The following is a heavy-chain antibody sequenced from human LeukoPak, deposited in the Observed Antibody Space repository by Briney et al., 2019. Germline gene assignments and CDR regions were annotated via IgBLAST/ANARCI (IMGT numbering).Heavy chain of an antibody. V-gene: IGHV3-23*01. CDR1: GFSFSSYA. D-gene: IGHD6-13*01. Sequence: GGSLRLSCAASGFSFSSYAMNWVRQAPGKGLEWVSGISGSGTTYYADSVKGRFTISRDSARNTLYLQMNSLRDEDTAVYYCVKDSGHSSSWYYWGQGTLVTVSS. J-gene: IGHJ4*02. CDR2: ISGSGTT. CDR3: VKDSGHSSSWYY.